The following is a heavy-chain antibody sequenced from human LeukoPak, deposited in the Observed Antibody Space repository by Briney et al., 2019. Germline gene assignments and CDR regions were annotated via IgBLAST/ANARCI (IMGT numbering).Heavy chain of an antibody. D-gene: IGHD6-19*01. CDR2: IYYSGST. CDR1: GGSISSYY. CDR3: ARDSGYASGWYGMSGSYYYGMDV. J-gene: IGHJ6*02. V-gene: IGHV4-59*01. Sequence: SETLSLTCTISGGSISSYYWNWIRQPPGKGLEWIGYIYYSGSTNYNPSLKSRVTISVDMSKNQFSLQLSSVTAADTAVYYCARDSGYASGWYGMSGSYYYGMDVWGQGTTVTVSS.